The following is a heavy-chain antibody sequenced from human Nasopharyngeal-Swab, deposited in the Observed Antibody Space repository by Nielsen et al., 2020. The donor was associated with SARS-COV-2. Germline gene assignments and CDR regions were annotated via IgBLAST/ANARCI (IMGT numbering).Heavy chain of an antibody. V-gene: IGHV1-3*01. CDR3: ATGFPVVTAMPEYNHYTYYYYYGMDV. J-gene: IGHJ6*02. CDR2: INAGNGNT. Sequence: ASVKVSCKASGYTFTSYAMHWVRQAPGQRLEWMGWINAGNGNTKYSQKFQGRVTMTEDTSTDTAYMELSSLRSEDTAVYYCATGFPVVTAMPEYNHYTYYYYYGMDVWGQGTTVTVSS. CDR1: GYTFTSYA. D-gene: IGHD2-21*02.